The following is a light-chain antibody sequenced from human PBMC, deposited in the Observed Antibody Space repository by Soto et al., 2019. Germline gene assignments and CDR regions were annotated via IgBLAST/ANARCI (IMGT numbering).Light chain of an antibody. V-gene: IGKV3-20*01. CDR3: QQYGSSPPNA. CDR1: QSVSSSY. CDR2: GAS. J-gene: IGKJ5*01. Sequence: EIVLTQSPGTLSLSPGERATLFCRAIQSVSSSYLAWYQQKPGQAPRLLIYGASSRATGIPDRFSGSGSGTDFTLTISRLEPEDFAVYYCQQYGSSPPNAFGQGTRLEIK.